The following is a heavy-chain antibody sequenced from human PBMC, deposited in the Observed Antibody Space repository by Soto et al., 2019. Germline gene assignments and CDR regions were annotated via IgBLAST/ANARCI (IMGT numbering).Heavy chain of an antibody. D-gene: IGHD2-2*01. J-gene: IGHJ6*02. Sequence: QVQLVESGGGVVQPGRSLRLSCAASGFTFSSYAMHWVRQAPGKGLEWVAVISYDGSNKYYADSVKGRFTISRDNSKNTLYLQMNSLRAEDTAVYYCASERSSTDYYGMDVWGQGATVTVSS. CDR2: ISYDGSNK. V-gene: IGHV3-30-3*01. CDR1: GFTFSSYA. CDR3: ASERSSTDYYGMDV.